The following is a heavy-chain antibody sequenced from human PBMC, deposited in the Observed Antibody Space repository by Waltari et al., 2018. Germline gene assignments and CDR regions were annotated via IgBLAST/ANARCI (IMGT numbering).Heavy chain of an antibody. Sequence: EVQLVESGGGLVKPGGSLRLPLAASGFSFSTYPMSWVRQAPGKGLEWVAFISVNSEYIFYADSVRGRFTISRDNAKNSLYLQMNSLTAEDTAVYYCASLASIWGQGTLVTVSS. J-gene: IGHJ4*02. CDR1: GFSFSTYP. V-gene: IGHV3-21*02. D-gene: IGHD3-3*02. CDR2: ISVNSEYI. CDR3: ASLASI.